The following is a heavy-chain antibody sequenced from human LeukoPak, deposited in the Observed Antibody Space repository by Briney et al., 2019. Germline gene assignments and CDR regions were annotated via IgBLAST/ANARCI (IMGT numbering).Heavy chain of an antibody. CDR1: GVSVSDGRYY. D-gene: IGHD2-2*01. V-gene: IGHV4-31*03. J-gene: IGHJ3*02. CDR2: KYYSGSA. CDR3: ATPYCSGISCLGVFNM. Sequence: PSETLSLTCNVSGVSVSDGRYYWTWIRQHPGKGLEWIGYKYYSGSAKYNPSLKSRLTISIDTSKNQFSLQLSSVTAADTATYHCATPYCSGISCLGVFNMWGQGTRVTVSS.